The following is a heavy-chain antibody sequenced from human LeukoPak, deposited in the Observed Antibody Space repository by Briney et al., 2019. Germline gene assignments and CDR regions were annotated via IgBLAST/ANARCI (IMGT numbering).Heavy chain of an antibody. V-gene: IGHV4-34*01. CDR2: LNHVGRT. J-gene: IGHJ4*02. Sequence: PSETLSLTCAVYGGSFSGYYWSWIRQPPGKGLEWIGELNHVGRTTYNPALKSRVTISADTSKNQFSLKLSSVTAADTAVYYCARVQYFDNGGYWNLDYWGQGTLVTVSS. D-gene: IGHD3-22*01. CDR1: GGSFSGYY. CDR3: ARVQYFDNGGYWNLDY.